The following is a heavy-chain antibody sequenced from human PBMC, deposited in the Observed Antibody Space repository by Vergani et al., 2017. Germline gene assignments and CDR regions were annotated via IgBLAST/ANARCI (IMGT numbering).Heavy chain of an antibody. Sequence: QVQLVESGGGVVQPGGSLRLSCAASGFTFSSYGMHWVRQAPGKGLEWVAFIRYDGSNKYYADSVKGRFTISRDNSKNTLYLQLNSLRAEDTAVYYCAKDHPLLVVVPAATFAYWGQGTLVTVSS. J-gene: IGHJ4*02. CDR3: AKDHPLLVVVPAATFAY. V-gene: IGHV3-30*02. CDR1: GFTFSSYG. D-gene: IGHD2-2*01. CDR2: IRYDGSNK.